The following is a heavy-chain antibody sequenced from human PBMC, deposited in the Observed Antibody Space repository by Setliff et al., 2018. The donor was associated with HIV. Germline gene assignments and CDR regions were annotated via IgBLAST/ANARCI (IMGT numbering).Heavy chain of an antibody. J-gene: IGHJ6*03. D-gene: IGHD3-22*01. CDR1: GGSITSGSYY. CDR2: IYTSGST. Sequence: SETLSLTCTVSGGSITSGSYYWSWIRQPAGKGLEWIGHIYTSGSTNYNPSLKSRVTISVDTSKNQFSLKVSSVTAADTAVYYCARALDYDIYYMDVWGKGTTVTVSS. CDR3: ARALDYDIYYMDV. V-gene: IGHV4-61*09.